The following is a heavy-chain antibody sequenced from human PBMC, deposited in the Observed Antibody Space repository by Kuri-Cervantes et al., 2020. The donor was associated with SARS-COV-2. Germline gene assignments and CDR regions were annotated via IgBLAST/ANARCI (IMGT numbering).Heavy chain of an antibody. CDR3: AIGLVPGITDY. Sequence: SQTLSLTCAVYGGSFSGYYWSWIRQPPGKGLEWIGEINHSGSTNYNPSLKSRVTISVDTSKNQFSLKLSSVTAADTAVYYCAIGLVPGITDYWGQGTLVTVSS. J-gene: IGHJ4*02. V-gene: IGHV4-34*01. D-gene: IGHD6-13*01. CDR1: GGSFSGYY. CDR2: INHSGST.